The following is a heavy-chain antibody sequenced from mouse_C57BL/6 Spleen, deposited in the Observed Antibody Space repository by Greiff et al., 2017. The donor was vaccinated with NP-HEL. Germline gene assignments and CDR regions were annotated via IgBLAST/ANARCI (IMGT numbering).Heavy chain of an antibody. CDR3: ERNTTVVAPDWYFDV. CDR2: IYPGSGNT. J-gene: IGHJ1*03. CDR1: GYTFTDYY. V-gene: IGHV1-76*01. Sequence: QVQLQQSGAELVRPGASVKLSCKASGYTFTDYYINWVKQRPGQGLEWIARIYPGSGNTYYNEKFKGKATLTAEKSSSTAYMQLSSLTSEDSAVYFGERNTTVVAPDWYFDVWGTGTTVTVSS. D-gene: IGHD1-1*01.